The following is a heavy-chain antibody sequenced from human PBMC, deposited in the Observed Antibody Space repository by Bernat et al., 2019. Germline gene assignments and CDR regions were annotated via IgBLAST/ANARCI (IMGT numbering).Heavy chain of an antibody. J-gene: IGHJ4*02. D-gene: IGHD3-16*01. CDR1: GYTFTDFY. CDR3: ASGGRSTSGGVDSFDF. V-gene: IGHV1-2*04. CDR2: INPNSGGT. Sequence: QVQMVQSGAEVKKPGASVKVSCKASGYTFTDFYIHWVRQAPGQGLEWMGWINPNSGGTDYAQRFQGWVTMTRDTSITTAYMELSRLSSDDTAVYYCASGGRSTSGGVDSFDFWGQGTLVTVSS.